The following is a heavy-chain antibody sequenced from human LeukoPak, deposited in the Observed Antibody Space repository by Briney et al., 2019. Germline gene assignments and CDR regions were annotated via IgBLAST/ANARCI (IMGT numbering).Heavy chain of an antibody. V-gene: IGHV1-2*02. CDR3: ARGATYYYDSSGYYDY. CDR1: GYTFTSFH. J-gene: IGHJ4*02. Sequence: ASVKVSCKASGYTFTSFHMHWVRQAPGQGLEWMGWINPNSGGTNYAQKFQGRVTMTRDTSISTVYMELSRLRSDDTAVYYCARGATYYYDSSGYYDYWGQGTLVTVSS. D-gene: IGHD3-22*01. CDR2: INPNSGGT.